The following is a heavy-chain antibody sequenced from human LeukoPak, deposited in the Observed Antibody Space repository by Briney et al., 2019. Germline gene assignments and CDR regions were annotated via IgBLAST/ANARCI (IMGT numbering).Heavy chain of an antibody. D-gene: IGHD3-22*01. CDR2: IYYSGST. J-gene: IGHJ4*02. CDR1: GGSISSHY. Sequence: SETLSLTCTVSGGSISSHYWSWIRQPPGKGLEWIGSIYYSGSTNYNPSLKSRVTISVDTSKNQFSLKLSSVTAADTAVYYCARLGYDSSGYYYVGLVDYWGQGTLVTVSS. CDR3: ARLGYDSSGYYYVGLVDY. V-gene: IGHV4-59*11.